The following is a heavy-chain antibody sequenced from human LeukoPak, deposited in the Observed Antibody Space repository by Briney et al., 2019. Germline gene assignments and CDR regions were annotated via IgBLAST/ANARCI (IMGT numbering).Heavy chain of an antibody. Sequence: SETLSLTCAVYGGSFSGYYWSWIRQPPGKGLEWIGEINHSGSTNHNPSLKSRVTISVDTSKNQFSLKLSSVTAADTAVYYCARQFYSSSWYFDLWGRGTLVTVSS. J-gene: IGHJ2*01. V-gene: IGHV4-34*01. CDR2: INHSGST. CDR1: GGSFSGYY. D-gene: IGHD6-13*01. CDR3: ARQFYSSSWYFDL.